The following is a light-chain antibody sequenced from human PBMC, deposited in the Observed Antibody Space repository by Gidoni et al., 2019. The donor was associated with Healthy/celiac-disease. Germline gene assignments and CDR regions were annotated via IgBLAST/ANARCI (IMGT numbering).Light chain of an antibody. V-gene: IGKV1-39*01. CDR3: QQSYSTPVA. J-gene: IGKJ1*01. Sequence: DIQMTQSPSSLSASVGDRVTIPCRASQSISSYLNWYQQKPGKAPKLLIYAASSLQSGVPSRFSGSGSGTDFTLTISSLQPEDFATYYCQQSYSTPVAFXQXTKVEIK. CDR1: QSISSY. CDR2: AAS.